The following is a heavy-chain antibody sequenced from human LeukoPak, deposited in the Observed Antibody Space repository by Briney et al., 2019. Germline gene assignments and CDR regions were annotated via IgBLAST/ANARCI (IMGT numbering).Heavy chain of an antibody. V-gene: IGHV3-74*01. CDR1: GLTFSSYW. J-gene: IGHJ4*02. CDR2: TNTDGSST. CDR3: ARTGRLQYGDYVAFDY. Sequence: PGGSLRLSCAASGLTFSSYWMHWVRQAPGKGLVWVSRTNTDGSSTSYADSAKGRFTISRDNAKNTLYLQMNSLRAEDTAVYYCARTGRLQYGDYVAFDYWGQGTLVTVSS. D-gene: IGHD4-17*01.